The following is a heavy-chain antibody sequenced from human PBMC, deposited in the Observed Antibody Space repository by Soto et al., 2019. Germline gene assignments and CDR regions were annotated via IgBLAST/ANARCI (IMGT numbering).Heavy chain of an antibody. D-gene: IGHD3-16*01. Sequence: ASVKVSCKASGYSFTNYNIYWLRQAPGQRLEWMGWINGGNGYTKYSQIFQGRVTFTRDTSATTVYMELSSLRSEDTAVYYCERGYGSSSFDPWGQGDLVTVSS. CDR1: GYSFTNYN. CDR3: ERGYGSSSFDP. J-gene: IGHJ5*02. CDR2: INGGNGYT. V-gene: IGHV1-3*01.